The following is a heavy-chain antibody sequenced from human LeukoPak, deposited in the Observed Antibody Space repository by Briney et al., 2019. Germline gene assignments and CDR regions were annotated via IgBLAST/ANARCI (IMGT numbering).Heavy chain of an antibody. CDR3: AREWELEDAFDI. Sequence: SETLSLTCTVSGGSISSGSYYWSWIRQPAGKGLEWIGRIYTSGSTNYNPSLKSRVTISVDTSKNQFSLKLSSVTAADTAVYYCAREWELEDAFDIWGQGTMVTVSS. V-gene: IGHV4-61*02. CDR2: IYTSGST. J-gene: IGHJ3*02. D-gene: IGHD1-26*01. CDR1: GGSISSGSYY.